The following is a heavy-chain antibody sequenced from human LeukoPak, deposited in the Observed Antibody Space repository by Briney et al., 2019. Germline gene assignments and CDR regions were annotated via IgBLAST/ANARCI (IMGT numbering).Heavy chain of an antibody. Sequence: PSETLSLTCAVYGGSFSGYYWSWIRQPPGKGLEWIGEINHSGSTNYNPSLKSRVTISVDTSKNQFSLKLSSVTAADTAVYYCARCGDIVVVPAAMRGSTWFDPWGQGTLVTVSS. CDR3: ARCGDIVVVPAAMRGSTWFDP. V-gene: IGHV4-34*01. J-gene: IGHJ5*02. CDR2: INHSGST. D-gene: IGHD2-2*01. CDR1: GGSFSGYY.